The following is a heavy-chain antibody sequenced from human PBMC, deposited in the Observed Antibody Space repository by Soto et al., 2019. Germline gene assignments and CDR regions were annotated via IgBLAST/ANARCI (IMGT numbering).Heavy chain of an antibody. J-gene: IGHJ4*02. CDR1: GGTFSSYA. CDR3: ASAVGDLTSWAFDY. V-gene: IGHV1-69*13. Sequence: SVKVSCKASGGTFSSYAISWVRQAPGQGLEWMGGIIPIFGTANYAQKFQGRVTITADESTSTAYMELSSLRSEDTAVYYCASAVGDLTSWAFDYWGQGTLVTVSS. D-gene: IGHD3-16*01. CDR2: IIPIFGTA.